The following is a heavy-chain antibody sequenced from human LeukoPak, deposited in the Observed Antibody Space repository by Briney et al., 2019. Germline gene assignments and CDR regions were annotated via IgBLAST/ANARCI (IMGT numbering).Heavy chain of an antibody. Sequence: SETLSLTCTVSGGSISSYYWSWIWQPPGKGLEWIGYIYYSGSTNYNPSLKSRVTISVDTSKNQFSLKLSSVTAADTAVYYCVRDITYYGMDVWGQGTTVTVSS. CDR3: VRDITYYGMDV. CDR2: IYYSGST. J-gene: IGHJ6*02. CDR1: GGSISSYY. D-gene: IGHD3-10*01. V-gene: IGHV4-59*01.